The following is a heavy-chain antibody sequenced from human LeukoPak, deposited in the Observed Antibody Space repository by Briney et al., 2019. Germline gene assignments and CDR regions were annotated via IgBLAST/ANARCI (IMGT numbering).Heavy chain of an antibody. V-gene: IGHV4-59*01. CDR1: GGSISSYY. D-gene: IGHD1-26*01. Sequence: SETLSLTCTVSGGSISSYYWSWIRQPPGKGLEWIGYIYYSGGTNYNPSLKSRVTISVDTSKNQFSLKLSSVTAADTAVYYCARDRGSYRIWGQGTMVTVSS. CDR2: IYYSGGT. J-gene: IGHJ3*02. CDR3: ARDRGSYRI.